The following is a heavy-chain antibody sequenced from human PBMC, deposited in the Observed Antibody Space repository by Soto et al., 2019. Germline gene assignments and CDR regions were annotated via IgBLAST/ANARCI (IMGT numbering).Heavy chain of an antibody. J-gene: IGHJ6*02. CDR3: ASLPAYYDFWSGPGGGMDV. V-gene: IGHV1-69*12. CDR1: GGTFSSYA. CDR2: IIPIFGTA. D-gene: IGHD3-3*01. Sequence: QVQLVQSGAEVKKPGSSVKVSCKASGGTFSSYAISWVRQAPGQGLEWMGGIIPIFGTANYAQKFQGRVTITADESTSPAFXELSSLRSEDTAVYYCASLPAYYDFWSGPGGGMDVWGQGTTVTVSS.